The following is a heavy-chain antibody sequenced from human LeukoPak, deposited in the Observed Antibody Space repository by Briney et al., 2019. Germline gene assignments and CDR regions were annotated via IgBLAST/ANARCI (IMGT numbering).Heavy chain of an antibody. CDR1: GGSINSDY. CDR3: ARGRVSSSTWYSTYYYYFYMDV. V-gene: IGHV4-59*01. Sequence: PSETLSLTCTVSGGSINSDYWTWIRQSPGKGLEWIGYIAYNGIPNYNPSLKSRLTISRDTSKNQFSLNLSSVTAADTAVYFCARGRVSSSTWYSTYYYYFYMDVWGKGTTVTVSS. CDR2: IAYNGIP. J-gene: IGHJ6*03. D-gene: IGHD1-1*01.